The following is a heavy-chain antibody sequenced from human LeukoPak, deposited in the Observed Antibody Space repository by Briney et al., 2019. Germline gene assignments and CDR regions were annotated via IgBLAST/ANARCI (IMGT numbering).Heavy chain of an antibody. Sequence: SETLSLTCTLSGGSVSSYYWSWIRQPAGKGLEWIGRIYTSGSTNYNPSPKSRVTMSVDTSKNQFSLKLSSVTAADTAVYYCARALPDFWSGFNWFDPWGQGTLVTVSS. CDR2: IYTSGST. CDR1: GGSVSSYY. V-gene: IGHV4-4*07. D-gene: IGHD3-3*01. J-gene: IGHJ5*02. CDR3: ARALPDFWSGFNWFDP.